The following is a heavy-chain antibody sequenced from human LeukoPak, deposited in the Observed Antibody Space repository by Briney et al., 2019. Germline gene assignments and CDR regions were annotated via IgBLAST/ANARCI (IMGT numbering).Heavy chain of an antibody. CDR1: GYTLTEFS. Sequence: ASVKVSCKVSGYTLTEFSMHWVRQAPGKGLEWLGGFDPEDGETIYAQKFQGRVTMTEDTSTDTAYMELSSLRSEDTAVYYCATDPYYYDSSGYQYWGQGTLVTVSS. J-gene: IGHJ4*02. CDR3: ATDPYYYDSSGYQY. V-gene: IGHV1-24*01. CDR2: FDPEDGET. D-gene: IGHD3-22*01.